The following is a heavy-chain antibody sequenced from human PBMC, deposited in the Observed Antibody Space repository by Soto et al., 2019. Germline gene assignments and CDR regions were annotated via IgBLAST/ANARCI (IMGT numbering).Heavy chain of an antibody. J-gene: IGHJ5*02. CDR2: INHSGST. Sequence: SETLSLTCAVYGGSFSGYYWSWIRQPPGKGLEWIGEINHSGSTNYNPSLKSRVTISVDTSKNQFSLKLSSVTAADTAVYYCARVVRRMRGYYYDSSGYDDKNWFDPWGQGTLVTVLL. D-gene: IGHD3-22*01. V-gene: IGHV4-34*01. CDR3: ARVVRRMRGYYYDSSGYDDKNWFDP. CDR1: GGSFSGYY.